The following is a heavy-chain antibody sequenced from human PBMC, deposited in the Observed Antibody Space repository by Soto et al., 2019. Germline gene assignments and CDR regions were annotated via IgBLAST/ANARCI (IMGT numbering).Heavy chain of an antibody. CDR1: GGSISSSSYY. V-gene: IGHV4-39*01. D-gene: IGHD2-21*02. CDR2: IYYSGST. J-gene: IGHJ4*02. Sequence: QLQLQESGPGLVKPSETLSLTCTVSGGSISSSSYYWGWIRQPPGKGLEWIGSIYYSGSTYYNPSLKSRVTISVDTSKNQFSLKLSSVTAADTAVYYCARGVEHIVVVTPFDYWGQGTLVTVSS. CDR3: ARGVEHIVVVTPFDY.